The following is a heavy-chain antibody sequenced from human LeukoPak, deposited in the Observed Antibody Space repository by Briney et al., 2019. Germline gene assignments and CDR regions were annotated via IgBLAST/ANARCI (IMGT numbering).Heavy chain of an antibody. CDR2: IYTSGST. V-gene: IGHV4-61*02. CDR3: AREVAAAGTYDY. D-gene: IGHD6-13*01. Sequence: SETLSLTCTVSGNSISSGDNYWSWIRQPAGKGLEWIGRIYTSGSTNYNPSLKSRVTMSVDTSKNQFSLKLSSVTAADTAVYYCAREVAAAGTYDYWGQGTLVTVSS. J-gene: IGHJ4*02. CDR1: GNSISSGDNY.